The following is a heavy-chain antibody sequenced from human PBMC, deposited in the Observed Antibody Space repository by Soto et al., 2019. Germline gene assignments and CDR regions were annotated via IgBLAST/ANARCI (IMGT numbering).Heavy chain of an antibody. CDR2: SYHSGCT. D-gene: IGHD6-19*01. CDR3: ARTPGMAVPGTRFYFDY. CDR1: GASVSSSNW. Sequence: QVQLQESGPGLLKPSGTLSLTCAVSGASVSSSNWWSWVRQPPGKGLEWIGESYHSGCTNHNPSLKSRVTISVDKSKNQFSLKLSSVTAADTAVYYCARTPGMAVPGTRFYFDYWGQGTLVTVSS. V-gene: IGHV4-4*02. J-gene: IGHJ4*02.